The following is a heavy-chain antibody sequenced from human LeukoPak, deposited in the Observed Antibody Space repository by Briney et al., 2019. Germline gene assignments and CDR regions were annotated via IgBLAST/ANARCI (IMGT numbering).Heavy chain of an antibody. CDR2: INHSGST. V-gene: IGHV4-39*07. CDR3: AREGGGLDY. CDR1: GGSISSSSYY. Sequence: SETLSLTCTVSGGSISSSSYYWSWIRQPPGKGLEWIGEINHSGSTNYNPSLKSRVTISVDTSKNQFSLKLSSVTAADTAVYYCAREGGGLDYWGQGTLVTVSS. D-gene: IGHD3-16*01. J-gene: IGHJ4*02.